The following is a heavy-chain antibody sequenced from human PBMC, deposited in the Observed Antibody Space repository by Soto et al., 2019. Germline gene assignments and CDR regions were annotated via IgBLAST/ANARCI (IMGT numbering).Heavy chain of an antibody. CDR2: ISSSSSYI. Sequence: GGSLRLSCAASGFTFSSYSMNWVRQAPGKGLEWVSSISSSSSYIYYADSVKGRFTISRDNAKNSLYLQMNSLRAEDTAVYYCARDPPRKYYDFWSGYYYFDYWGQGTLVTVSS. V-gene: IGHV3-21*01. J-gene: IGHJ4*02. CDR3: ARDPPRKYYDFWSGYYYFDY. CDR1: GFTFSSYS. D-gene: IGHD3-3*01.